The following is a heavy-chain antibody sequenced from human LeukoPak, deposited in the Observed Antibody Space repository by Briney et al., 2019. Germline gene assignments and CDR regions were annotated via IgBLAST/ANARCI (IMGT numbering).Heavy chain of an antibody. V-gene: IGHV1-18*01. Sequence: GASVKVSCKASGYTFTSYGISWVRQAPGQGLEWMGWISAYNGNTNYAQKLQGRVTMTTDTSTSTAYMELRSLRSDDTAVYYCARTPRVVVPAAPSYYYFDYWGQGTLVTVSS. D-gene: IGHD2-2*01. CDR1: GYTFTSYG. CDR2: ISAYNGNT. CDR3: ARTPRVVVPAAPSYYYFDY. J-gene: IGHJ4*02.